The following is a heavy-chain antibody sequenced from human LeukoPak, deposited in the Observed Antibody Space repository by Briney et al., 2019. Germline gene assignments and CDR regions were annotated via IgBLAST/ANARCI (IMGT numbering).Heavy chain of an antibody. CDR1: GDSVTSGTYY. J-gene: IGHJ6*04. CDR2: ITYNENT. CDR3: AREASLVRGIFIPRYGLDV. Sequence: PSETLSLTCTVSGDSVTSGTYYWTWLRQPPGKGLEWIAYITYNENTNYNPSLKSRPTITLDTSSNQFSLRLSSVTAADTAIYYCAREASLVRGIFIPRYGLDVWGRGTTVTVSS. D-gene: IGHD3-10*01. V-gene: IGHV4-61*01.